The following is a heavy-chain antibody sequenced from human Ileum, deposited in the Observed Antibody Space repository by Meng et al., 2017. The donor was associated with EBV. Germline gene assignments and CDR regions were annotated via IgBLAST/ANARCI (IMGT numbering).Heavy chain of an antibody. Sequence: HLQLQESGPGLVXXXXTXSXTCXVSGDSMASSNYYWGGIRQSPGKALECIGTIFYRGNTFYNPSLKSRLTISVDTSKNEFSLNLRSVTAADTAVYYCVSAYDYGDYEAFAYWGLGSLVTVSS. CDR1: GDSMASSNYY. CDR3: VSAYDYGDYEAFAY. CDR2: IFYRGNT. V-gene: IGHV4-39*07. J-gene: IGHJ4*02. D-gene: IGHD4-17*01.